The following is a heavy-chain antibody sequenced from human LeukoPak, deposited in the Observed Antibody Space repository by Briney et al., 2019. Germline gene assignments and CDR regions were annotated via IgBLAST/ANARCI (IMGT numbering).Heavy chain of an antibody. Sequence: GGSLRLSCAASGFTFSSYWMHWVRQAPGKGLEWVSSISSSSSYIYYADSVKGRFTISRDNAKNSLYLQMNSLRAEDTAVYYCARDWAGIAVGYGMDVWGQGTTVTVSS. CDR2: ISSSSSYI. J-gene: IGHJ6*02. CDR3: ARDWAGIAVGYGMDV. CDR1: GFTFSSYW. V-gene: IGHV3-21*04. D-gene: IGHD6-19*01.